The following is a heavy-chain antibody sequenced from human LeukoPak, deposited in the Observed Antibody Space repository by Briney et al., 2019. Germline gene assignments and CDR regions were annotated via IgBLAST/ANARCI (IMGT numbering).Heavy chain of an antibody. CDR2: IIPIFGTA. CDR1: GGTFSSYA. Sequence: SVKVSCKASGGTFSSYAISWVRQAPGQGLEWMGRIIPIFGTASYAQKFQGRVTITTDESTSTAYMELSSLRSEDTAVYYCARDQSDYYDSSGYYNWGQGTLVTVSS. D-gene: IGHD3-22*01. CDR3: ARDQSDYYDSSGYYN. J-gene: IGHJ4*02. V-gene: IGHV1-69*05.